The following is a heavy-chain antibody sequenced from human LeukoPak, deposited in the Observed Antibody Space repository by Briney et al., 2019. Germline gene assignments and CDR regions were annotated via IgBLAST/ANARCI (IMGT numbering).Heavy chain of an antibody. Sequence: PSETLSLTCTVSGGSISSSSYYWRWIRQPPGKGLEWIGSIYYSGSTNYNPSLKSRVTISVDTSKNQFSLKLSSVTAADTAVYYCARVRRLGVITPYFDYWGQGTLVTVSS. D-gene: IGHD3-16*02. V-gene: IGHV4-39*07. J-gene: IGHJ4*02. CDR2: IYYSGST. CDR3: ARVRRLGVITPYFDY. CDR1: GGSISSSSYY.